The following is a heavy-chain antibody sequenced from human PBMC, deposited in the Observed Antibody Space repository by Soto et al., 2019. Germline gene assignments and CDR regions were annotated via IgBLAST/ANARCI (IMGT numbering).Heavy chain of an antibody. D-gene: IGHD3-3*01. V-gene: IGHV4-34*01. J-gene: IGHJ6*02. Sequence: SETLSLTCAFYCGSFIGYYWSWIRQPLGKGLEWIGEINHSGSTNYNPSLKSRVTISVDTSKNQFSLKLSSVTAADTAVYYCARGFLRFLEWLPRDYGMDVWGQGTTVTVSS. CDR2: INHSGST. CDR3: ARGFLRFLEWLPRDYGMDV. CDR1: CGSFIGYY.